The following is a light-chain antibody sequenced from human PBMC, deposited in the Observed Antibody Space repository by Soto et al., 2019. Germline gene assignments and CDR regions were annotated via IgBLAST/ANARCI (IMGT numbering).Light chain of an antibody. J-gene: IGKJ4*01. Sequence: EIVMTQSPATLSVSPGERATLFCRASQSVSSNLAWYQQKAGQAPRLLIYGTSTRATGIPARFSDSGSGKDFTLTISILQSEDFAVYYCQQYNNWPPLTFGGGTKVEIK. CDR3: QQYNNWPPLT. CDR1: QSVSSN. V-gene: IGKV3-15*01. CDR2: GTS.